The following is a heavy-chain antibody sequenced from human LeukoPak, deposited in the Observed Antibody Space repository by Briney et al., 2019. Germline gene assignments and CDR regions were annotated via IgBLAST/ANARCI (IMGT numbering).Heavy chain of an antibody. CDR1: GDSVSSVY. Sequence: SETLSLTCNVSGDSVSSVYWSWIRQPPGKGLEWIGYIYYSGNTYYNPSLKSRVTISVDTSKNQFSLKLSSVTAADTAVYYCARDGDFNRGIDYWGQGTLVTVSS. CDR2: IYYSGNT. D-gene: IGHD1-14*01. J-gene: IGHJ4*02. V-gene: IGHV4-30-4*01. CDR3: ARDGDFNRGIDY.